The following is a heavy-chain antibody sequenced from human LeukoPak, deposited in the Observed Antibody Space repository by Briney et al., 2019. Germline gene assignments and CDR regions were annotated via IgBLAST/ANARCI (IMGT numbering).Heavy chain of an antibody. D-gene: IGHD2-15*01. V-gene: IGHV3-48*03. J-gene: IGHJ4*02. CDR3: ARAVGYY. CDR2: ISSSSSTI. Sequence: QPGGSLRLFCAASGFTFSSYEMNWVRQAPGQGLEWVSYISSSSSTIYYADSVKGRFTISRGNAKNSLYLQMNSLRAEDTAVYYCARAVGYYWGQGTLVTVSS. CDR1: GFTFSSYE.